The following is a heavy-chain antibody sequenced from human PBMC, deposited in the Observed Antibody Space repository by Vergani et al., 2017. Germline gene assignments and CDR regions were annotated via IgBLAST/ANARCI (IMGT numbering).Heavy chain of an antibody. J-gene: IGHJ3*02. D-gene: IGHD3-16*01. V-gene: IGHV4-59*10. Sequence: QVQLRQWGAGLVKPSETLSLTCGIYGDSISRSHYYWSWLRQPAGKRLEWIGRIHTNGVIHYNPSLNSRATISVDTSRNQISLKLTSVTATDTAIYFCARGNPYVDFDIWGQGTMITVSS. CDR1: GDSISRSHYY. CDR2: IHTNGVI. CDR3: ARGNPYVDFDI.